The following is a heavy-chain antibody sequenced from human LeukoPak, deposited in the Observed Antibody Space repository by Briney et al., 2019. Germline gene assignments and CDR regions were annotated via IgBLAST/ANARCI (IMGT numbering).Heavy chain of an antibody. Sequence: ASVKVSCKASGYTFTSYSMHWVRQAPGQRLEWMGYINAVTGNTEYSQRFQGRVTITRDTSASTAYMELSSLRSEDTAVYYCARGGSIAAADPDYWGQGTLVTVSS. CDR2: INAVTGNT. CDR1: GYTFTSYS. V-gene: IGHV1-3*01. CDR3: ARGGSIAAADPDY. J-gene: IGHJ4*02. D-gene: IGHD6-13*01.